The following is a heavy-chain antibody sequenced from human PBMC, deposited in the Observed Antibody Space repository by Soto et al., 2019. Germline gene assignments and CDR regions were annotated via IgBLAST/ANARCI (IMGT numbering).Heavy chain of an antibody. D-gene: IGHD3-3*01. CDR2: ISSSGSTI. Sequence: LRLSCAASGFTFSSYEMNWVRQAPGKGLEWVSYISSSGSTIYYADSVKGRFTISRDNAKNSLYLQMNSLRAEDTAVYYCAREGALGEWLLGFNCYYGMDVWGQGTTVTVSS. CDR3: AREGALGEWLLGFNCYYGMDV. CDR1: GFTFSSYE. J-gene: IGHJ6*02. V-gene: IGHV3-48*03.